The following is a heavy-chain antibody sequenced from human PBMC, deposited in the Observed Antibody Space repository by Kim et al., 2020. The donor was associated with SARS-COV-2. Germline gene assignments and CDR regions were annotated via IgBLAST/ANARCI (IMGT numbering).Heavy chain of an antibody. CDR3: ARTLHDYGDYYYYYGMDV. Sequence: SVKVSCKASGGTFSSYAISWVRQAPGQGLEWMGGIIPIFGTANYTQKFQGRVTITADESTSTAYMELSSLRSEDTAVYYCARTLHDYGDYYYYYGMDVWGQGTTVTVSS. CDR1: GGTFSSYA. D-gene: IGHD4-17*01. J-gene: IGHJ6*02. V-gene: IGHV1-69*13. CDR2: IIPIFGTA.